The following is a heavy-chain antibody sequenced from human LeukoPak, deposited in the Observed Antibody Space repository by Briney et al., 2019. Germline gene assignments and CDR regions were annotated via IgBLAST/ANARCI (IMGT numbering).Heavy chain of an antibody. V-gene: IGHV3-9*01. CDR3: AKDMDYDSSGYHDAFDI. CDR1: GFTFDEYA. J-gene: IGHJ3*02. Sequence: GGSLRLSCAASGFTFDEYAMHWVRQAPGKGLEGVSGIRGNRGSIGYADSVKGRLTISRDNAKNSLYLQMNSLRAEDTALYYCAKDMDYDSSGYHDAFDIWGQGTMVTVSS. D-gene: IGHD3-22*01. CDR2: IRGNRGSI.